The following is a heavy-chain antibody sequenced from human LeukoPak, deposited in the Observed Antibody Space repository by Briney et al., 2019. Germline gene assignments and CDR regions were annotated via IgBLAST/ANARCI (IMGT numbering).Heavy chain of an antibody. Sequence: ASVKVSCKASGYTFTGYYIHWVRHAPGQGLEWMGWINPTSGGTNYAQKFQGRVTMTRDTSISTAYMELSRLRSDATAVYYCARVYYYYYYYMDVWGKGTTVTVSS. CDR3: ARVYYYYYYYMDV. J-gene: IGHJ6*03. D-gene: IGHD5/OR15-5a*01. CDR1: GYTFTGYY. V-gene: IGHV1-2*02. CDR2: INPTSGGT.